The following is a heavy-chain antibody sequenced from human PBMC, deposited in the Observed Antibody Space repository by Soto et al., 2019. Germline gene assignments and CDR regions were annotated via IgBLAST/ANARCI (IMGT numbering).Heavy chain of an antibody. CDR1: GFTFSSYA. CDR3: AVLWFGELLWETAPYMDV. Sequence: GGSLRLSCAASGFTFSSYAMSWVRQAPGKGLEWVSAISGSGGSTYYADSVKGRFTISRDNSKNTLYLQMNSLRAEDTAVYYCAVLWFGELLWETAPYMDVWGKGTTVTVSS. D-gene: IGHD3-10*01. CDR2: ISGSGGST. J-gene: IGHJ6*03. V-gene: IGHV3-23*01.